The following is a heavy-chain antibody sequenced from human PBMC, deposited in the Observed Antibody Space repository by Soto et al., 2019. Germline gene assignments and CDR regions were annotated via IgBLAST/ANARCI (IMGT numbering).Heavy chain of an antibody. J-gene: IGHJ4*02. CDR2: IIPIFATS. CDR1: GGTFSSYA. V-gene: IGHV1-69*13. D-gene: IGHD5-18*01. Sequence: ASVKVSCKASGGTFSSYAISWVRQAPGQGLEWMGGIIPIFATSNYAQKFQGRVTITADESTSTAYMGLSSLRSEDTAVYYCAREGYTYGYDYWGQGTLVTVSS. CDR3: AREGYTYGYDY.